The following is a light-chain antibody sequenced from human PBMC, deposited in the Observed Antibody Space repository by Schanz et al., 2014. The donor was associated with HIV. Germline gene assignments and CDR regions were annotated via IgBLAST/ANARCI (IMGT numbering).Light chain of an antibody. CDR3: SSSSTNTCV. Sequence: QSALTQPASVSGSPGQSITISCTGDSSDVGGYDYVSWYQQHPGKAPKLMIYDVSNRPSGVSNRFSGSKSGNTASLTISALQPEDEAEYFCSSSSTNTCVFGGGTKLTVL. J-gene: IGLJ2*01. CDR2: DVS. CDR1: SSDVGGYDY. V-gene: IGLV2-14*03.